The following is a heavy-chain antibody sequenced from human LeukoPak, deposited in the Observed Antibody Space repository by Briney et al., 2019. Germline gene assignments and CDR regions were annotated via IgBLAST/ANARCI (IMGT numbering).Heavy chain of an antibody. CDR1: GFTFSSYS. V-gene: IGHV3-21*01. D-gene: IGHD3-3*01. J-gene: IGHJ4*02. Sequence: GGSLRLSCAASGFTFSSYSMNWVRQAPGKGLEWVSSISSSSSYIYYADSVKGRFTIPRDNAKNSLYLQMNSLRAEDTAVYYCARDPDTIFGVVIDYWGQGTLVTVSS. CDR2: ISSSSSYI. CDR3: ARDPDTIFGVVIDY.